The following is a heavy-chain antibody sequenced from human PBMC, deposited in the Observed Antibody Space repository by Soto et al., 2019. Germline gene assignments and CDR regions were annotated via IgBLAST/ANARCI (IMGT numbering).Heavy chain of an antibody. V-gene: IGHV3-23*01. CDR1: GFTCISDA. Sequence: GGSLRLSCAASGFTCISDAMSWVRQAAGKGLEWVSAISGSGGSTYYADSVKCRFTISRDNSKNTLYLQMNSLRAEATPVSYCAKNVGYCTNGVCYRPYYFDYWGQGTLVTVSS. D-gene: IGHD2-8*01. CDR3: AKNVGYCTNGVCYRPYYFDY. CDR2: ISGSGGST. J-gene: IGHJ4*02.